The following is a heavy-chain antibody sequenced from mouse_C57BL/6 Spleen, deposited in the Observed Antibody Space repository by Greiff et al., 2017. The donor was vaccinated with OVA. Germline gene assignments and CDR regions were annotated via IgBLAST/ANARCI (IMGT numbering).Heavy chain of an antibody. D-gene: IGHD2-3*01. CDR1: GYTFTDYN. CDR3: ARAGDGYYPLYAMDY. Sequence: EVQLQQSGPELVKPGASVKIPCKASGYTFTDYNMDWVKQSHGKSLEWIGDINPNNGGTIYNQKFKGKATLTVDKSPSTAYMELRSLTSEDTAVYYCARAGDGYYPLYAMDYWGQGTSVTVSS. J-gene: IGHJ4*01. CDR2: INPNNGGT. V-gene: IGHV1-18*01.